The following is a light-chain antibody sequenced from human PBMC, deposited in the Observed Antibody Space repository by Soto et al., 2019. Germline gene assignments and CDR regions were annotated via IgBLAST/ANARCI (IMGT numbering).Light chain of an antibody. CDR2: AAS. J-gene: IGKJ4*01. V-gene: IGKV1-9*01. CDR1: QAISSS. CDR3: VQVNGYPLT. Sequence: DVQLTQSPSFLSASVGDRVTFTCRASQAISSSLAWYQQKPGQAPKLLIYAASTLQSGVPSRFSGSGSGTEFTLTISSLQPEDVATYYCVQVNGYPLTFGGGAKVEIK.